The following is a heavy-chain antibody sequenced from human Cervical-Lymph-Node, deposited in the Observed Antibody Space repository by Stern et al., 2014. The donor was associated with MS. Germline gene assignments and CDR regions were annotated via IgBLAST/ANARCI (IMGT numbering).Heavy chain of an antibody. CDR3: ARDPHYYDSTGYCMDV. CDR1: GYTFTTYA. D-gene: IGHD3-22*01. V-gene: IGHV1-3*01. CDR2: ITAANGNT. Sequence: QVQLVQSGAEVKKPGASVKVSCKASGYTFTTYAIHWVRQAAGQSLEWMGWITAANGNTRYSHKFQDRVTITRDTSTSTAYMELSSLRSEDTAVYYCARDPHYYDSTGYCMDVWGQGTTVTVSS. J-gene: IGHJ6*02.